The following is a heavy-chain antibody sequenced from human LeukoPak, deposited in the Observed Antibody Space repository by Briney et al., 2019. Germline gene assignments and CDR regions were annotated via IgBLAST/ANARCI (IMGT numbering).Heavy chain of an antibody. J-gene: IGHJ4*02. Sequence: PGGSLRLSCAVSGFTFSSYGMSWVRQPPGKGLEWIGSIYYSGSTYYNPSLKSRVTISVDTSKNQFSLKLSSVTAADTAVYYCASVDTAMVSLWFDYWGQGTLVTVSS. CDR3: ASVDTAMVSLWFDY. V-gene: IGHV4-39*07. CDR2: IYYSGST. D-gene: IGHD5-18*01. CDR1: GFTFSSYG.